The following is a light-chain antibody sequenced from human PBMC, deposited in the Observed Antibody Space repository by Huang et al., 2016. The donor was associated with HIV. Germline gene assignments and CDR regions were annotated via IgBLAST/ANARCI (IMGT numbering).Light chain of an antibody. CDR3: QQRSSGVT. J-gene: IGKJ4*01. V-gene: IGKV3-11*01. CDR1: QSVGNY. Sequence: IVLTQSPATLSWYPVERVTLSCRASQSVGNYIAWYQQHPGQSPKLLIYDTSNRATGTPVSFSGSGSETDFTLTIRGLESEDFAVYYCQQRSSGVTFGGGTKVRVK. CDR2: DTS.